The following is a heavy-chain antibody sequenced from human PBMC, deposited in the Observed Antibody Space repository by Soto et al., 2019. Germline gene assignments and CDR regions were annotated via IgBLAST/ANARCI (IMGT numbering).Heavy chain of an antibody. J-gene: IGHJ4*02. CDR1: GGFVSSGSYY. D-gene: IGHD5-12*01. CDR2: MYHSGGT. CDR3: AREVVTGAVATPVFDY. Sequence: SETLSLTCAVYGGFVSSGSYYWSWIRQPPGKGLEWIGEMYHSGGTYYNPSLKSRVTISVDTSKNQFSLKLSSATAADTAVYYCAREVVTGAVATPVFDYWGQGTLVTVSS. V-gene: IGHV4-31*11.